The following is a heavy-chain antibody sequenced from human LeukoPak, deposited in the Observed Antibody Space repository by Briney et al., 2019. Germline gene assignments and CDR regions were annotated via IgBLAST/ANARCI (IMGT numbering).Heavy chain of an antibody. D-gene: IGHD6-19*01. CDR1: GYTFTGYY. Sequence: ASVKVSCKASGYTFTGYYMHWVRQAPGQGLEWMRWINPNSGGTNYAQKFQGRVTMTRDTSISTAYMELSRLRSDDTAVYYCARKILYGLVLGNFDYWGQGTLVTVSS. CDR2: INPNSGGT. V-gene: IGHV1-2*02. CDR3: ARKILYGLVLGNFDY. J-gene: IGHJ4*02.